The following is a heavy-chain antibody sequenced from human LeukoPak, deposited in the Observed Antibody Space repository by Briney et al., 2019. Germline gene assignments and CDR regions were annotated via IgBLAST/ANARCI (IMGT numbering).Heavy chain of an antibody. V-gene: IGHV3-23*01. CDR1: GFTFSSYA. CDR2: ISGSGGST. J-gene: IGHJ4*02. Sequence: PGGSLRLPCAASGFTFSSYAMSWVRQAPGKGLEWVSAISGSGGSTYYADSVKGRFTISRDNSKNTLYLQMNSLRAEDTAVYYCAKASLTEPYFVVVPAAIRGPFDYWGQGTLVTVSS. CDR3: AKASLTEPYFVVVPAAIRGPFDY. D-gene: IGHD2-2*02.